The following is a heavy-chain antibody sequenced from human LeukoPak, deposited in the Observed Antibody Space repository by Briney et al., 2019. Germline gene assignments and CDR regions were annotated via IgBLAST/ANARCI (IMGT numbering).Heavy chain of an antibody. D-gene: IGHD5-12*01. Sequence: GGSLRLSCTASTFTFSNYWMHWVRQGPGKGPVWVSRISSDGSVTNYADSVKGRFTISRDNAKNTLYLQMNSLRAEDTAVYYCARGLRLNHWGQGTLVTVSS. CDR1: TFTFSNYW. CDR3: ARGLRLNH. CDR2: ISSDGSVT. V-gene: IGHV3-74*01. J-gene: IGHJ5*02.